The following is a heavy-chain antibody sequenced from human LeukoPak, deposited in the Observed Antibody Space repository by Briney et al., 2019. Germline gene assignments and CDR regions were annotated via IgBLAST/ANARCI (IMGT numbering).Heavy chain of an antibody. V-gene: IGHV4-59*01. CDR1: GGSISSYY. Sequence: SETLSLTCTVSGGSISSYYWSWIRQPPGKGLEWIGYIYYSGSTNYNPSLKSRVTISVDTSKNQFSLKLSSVTAADTAVYYCARVEEGIVVVPAAPFNYYYMDVWGKGTTVTVSS. CDR2: IYYSGST. J-gene: IGHJ6*03. D-gene: IGHD2-2*01. CDR3: ARVEEGIVVVPAAPFNYYYMDV.